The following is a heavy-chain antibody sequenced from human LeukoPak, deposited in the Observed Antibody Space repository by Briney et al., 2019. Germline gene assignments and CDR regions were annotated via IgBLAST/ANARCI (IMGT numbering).Heavy chain of an antibody. CDR3: ARAEVVVVAATRFLFDY. CDR2: ISYDGSNK. V-gene: IGHV3-30*04. J-gene: IGHJ4*02. Sequence: GRSLRLSCAASGFTFSSYAMHWVRQAPRKGLEWVAVISYDGSNKYYEDSVKGRFTISRDNSKNTLYLPMTSLRAEGTAVYYCARAEVVVVAATRFLFDYWGQGTLVTVSS. D-gene: IGHD2-15*01. CDR1: GFTFSSYA.